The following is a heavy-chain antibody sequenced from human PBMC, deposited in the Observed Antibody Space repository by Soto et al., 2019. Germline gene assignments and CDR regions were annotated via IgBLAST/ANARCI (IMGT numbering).Heavy chain of an antibody. CDR2: INPESTTI. CDR1: GIDLSIYW. V-gene: IGHV3-74*01. Sequence: EAQLVESGGGLVQPGGSLRLSCTGSGIDLSIYWMHWVRQAPGKGLVWVSRINPESTTISYADSVKGRFTISRDNAENTLFLHMNSLSAEDTGVYHCTKDTFGGRDSWGQGTLVTVYS. J-gene: IGHJ4*02. CDR3: TKDTFGGRDS. D-gene: IGHD2-15*01.